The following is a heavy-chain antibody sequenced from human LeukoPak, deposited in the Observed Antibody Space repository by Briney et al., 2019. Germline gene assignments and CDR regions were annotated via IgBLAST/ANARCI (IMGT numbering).Heavy chain of an antibody. CDR2: LSSTGMT. CDR1: GDSITGTRVH. D-gene: IGHD3-22*01. V-gene: IGHV4-39*07. Sequence: SETLSLTCSVSGDSITGTRVHWVWIRQPPGKGPEWIGTLSSTGMTFHEPSLKSRVSMSLDTSKNQFSLRLSSMTAADTAVYYCARVVYDSSTYPKSYFDFWGQGTLVTVSS. J-gene: IGHJ4*02. CDR3: ARVVYDSSTYPKSYFDF.